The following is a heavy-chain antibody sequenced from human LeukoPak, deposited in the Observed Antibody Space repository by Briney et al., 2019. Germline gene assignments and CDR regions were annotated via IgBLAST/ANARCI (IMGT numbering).Heavy chain of an antibody. CDR1: GFTFDEYA. V-gene: IGHV3-43*02. CDR3: AKASATPYYYYYYGMDV. CDR2: IRGDGGST. J-gene: IGHJ6*02. Sequence: GGSLRLSCAASGFTFDEYAMDWVRQAPGKGLEWVSLIRGDGGSTYYTDSVKGRFTISRDNSKNSLYLQMNSLRTEDTALYYCAKASATPYYYYYYGMDVWGQGTTVTVSS. D-gene: IGHD2-15*01.